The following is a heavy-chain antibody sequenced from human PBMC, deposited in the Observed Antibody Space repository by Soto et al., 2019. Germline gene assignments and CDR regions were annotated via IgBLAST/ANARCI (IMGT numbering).Heavy chain of an antibody. Sequence: EVQLVESGGGLVKPGGSLRLSCAASGFSFSTYAMNWVRQAPGKGLDWVSSISSTSGHIYSADSVKGRFTISRDNAENSLYLQMNSLRGEDTAVYYCARGNYYDFWSGHPFWCFDLWGRGTLVTVSS. J-gene: IGHJ2*01. CDR3: ARGNYYDFWSGHPFWCFDL. CDR2: ISSTSGHI. V-gene: IGHV3-21*01. D-gene: IGHD3-3*01. CDR1: GFSFSTYA.